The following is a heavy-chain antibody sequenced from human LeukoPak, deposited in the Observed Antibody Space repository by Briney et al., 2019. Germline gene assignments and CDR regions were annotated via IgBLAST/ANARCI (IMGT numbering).Heavy chain of an antibody. CDR2: IIPILGIA. V-gene: IGHV1-69*04. D-gene: IGHD3-22*01. CDR3: ASASSMIVVASLYYFDY. J-gene: IGHJ4*02. Sequence: SVKVSCKASGGTFSSYAISWVRQAPGQGLEWMGRIIPILGIANYAQKFQGRVTITADKSTSTAYMELSSLRSEDTAVYYCASASSMIVVASLYYFDYWGQGTLVTVSS. CDR1: GGTFSSYA.